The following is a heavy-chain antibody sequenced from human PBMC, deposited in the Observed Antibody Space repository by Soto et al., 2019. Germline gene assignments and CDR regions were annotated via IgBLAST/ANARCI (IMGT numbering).Heavy chain of an antibody. CDR3: ARERAVGIAVALNWFDP. J-gene: IGHJ5*02. D-gene: IGHD6-19*01. CDR2: ISSSSSTI. CDR1: GFTFSIYS. Sequence: GGSLRLSCAASGFTFSIYSMNWVRQAPGKGLEWVSYISSSSSTIYYADSVKGRFTISRDNAKNSLYLQMNSLRDEDTAVYYCARERAVGIAVALNWFDPWGRGTLVTVSS. V-gene: IGHV3-48*02.